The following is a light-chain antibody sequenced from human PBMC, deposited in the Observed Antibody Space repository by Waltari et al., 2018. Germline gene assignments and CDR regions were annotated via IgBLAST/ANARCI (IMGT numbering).Light chain of an antibody. Sequence: QSALTQPASVSGSPGQSITISCTGTSSDVGGYNYVSWYQQHPGQVPKLLIFHVSNRPSGGSNRFSGSKSGNTASLTISGLQAEDESDYYCCSFTSRSTWVFGGGTKLTVL. CDR3: CSFTSRSTWV. CDR1: SSDVGGYNY. CDR2: HVS. V-gene: IGLV2-14*01. J-gene: IGLJ3*02.